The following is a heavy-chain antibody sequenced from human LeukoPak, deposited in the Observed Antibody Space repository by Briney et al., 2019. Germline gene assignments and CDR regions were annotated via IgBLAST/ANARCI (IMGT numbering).Heavy chain of an antibody. V-gene: IGHV4-38-2*01. CDR2: IYHSGST. CDR3: ARIDRQQLVLDY. Sequence: PPETLSLTCAVSGYSISSGYYWGWIRPPPGKGLEWIGSIYHSGSTYYNPSLKSRVTISVDTSKNQFSLKLSSVTAADTAVYYCARIDRQQLVLDYWGQGTLVTVSS. CDR1: GYSISSGYY. D-gene: IGHD6-13*01. J-gene: IGHJ4*02.